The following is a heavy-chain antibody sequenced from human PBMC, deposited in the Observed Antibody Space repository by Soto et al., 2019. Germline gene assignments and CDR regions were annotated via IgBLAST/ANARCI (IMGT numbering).Heavy chain of an antibody. CDR2: IIPIFGTP. V-gene: IGHV1-69*13. J-gene: IGHJ4*02. CDR3: ATNEGRDGFRFDY. Sequence: ASVKVSCKASGVTFSRQDMRWVRQAPGQGLEWMGGIIPIFGTPQYAEKFQDRVTITADESTSTAYMELSSLTSEDTAVYYCATNEGRDGFRFDYWGQGTLVTVSS. CDR1: GVTFSRQD. D-gene: IGHD2-15*01.